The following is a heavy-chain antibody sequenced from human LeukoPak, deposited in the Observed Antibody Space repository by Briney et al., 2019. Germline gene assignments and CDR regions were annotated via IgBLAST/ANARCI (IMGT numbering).Heavy chain of an antibody. CDR3: ARGSISGYYPIDY. CDR1: GGSFSGYY. CDR2: IIDTGST. J-gene: IGHJ4*02. Sequence: SETLSLTCAVYGGSFSGYYWTWIRQPPGKGLEWIGEIIDTGSTKYDSSLKSRVTISVDTSKNQFSLKVNSVTAADTAVYFCARGSISGYYPIDYWGQGTLVTVSS. V-gene: IGHV4-34*01. D-gene: IGHD3-22*01.